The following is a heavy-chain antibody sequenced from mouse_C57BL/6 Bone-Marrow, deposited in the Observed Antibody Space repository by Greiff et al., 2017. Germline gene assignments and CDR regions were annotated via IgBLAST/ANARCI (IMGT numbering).Heavy chain of an antibody. Sequence: EVKLLESGPGLAKPSQTLSLSCSVTGYSITSDYWNWIRQMPGNKLEYIGYICSSGSTSYYPSLNSRNSITRDTSKNQYYLQLNTVTTEDTATYYCARYGYYSYWYFDDGGTGTTVTVSS. J-gene: IGHJ1*03. CDR3: ARYGYYSYWYFDD. D-gene: IGHD2-3*01. V-gene: IGHV3-8*01. CDR2: ICSSGST. CDR1: GYSITSDY.